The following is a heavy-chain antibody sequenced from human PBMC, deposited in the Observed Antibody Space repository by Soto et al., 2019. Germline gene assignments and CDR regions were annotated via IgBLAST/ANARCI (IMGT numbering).Heavy chain of an antibody. CDR3: AKDRRPNYYYGMDV. Sequence: QVQLVETGGGVVQPGRSLRLSCAASGFTFSSYGMHWVRQAPGKGLEWVAVISYDGSNKYYADSVKGRFTISRDNSMNTLYLQMNSLRAEDTAVYYCAKDRRPNYYYGMDVWGQGTTVTVSS. D-gene: IGHD6-25*01. V-gene: IGHV3-30*18. J-gene: IGHJ6*02. CDR2: ISYDGSNK. CDR1: GFTFSSYG.